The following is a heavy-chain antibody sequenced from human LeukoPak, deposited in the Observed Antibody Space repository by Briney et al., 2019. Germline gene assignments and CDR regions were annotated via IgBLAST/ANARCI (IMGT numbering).Heavy chain of an antibody. V-gene: IGHV4-34*01. D-gene: IGHD3-16*01. CDR1: GGSFSGYY. CDR3: ARGLDGGHCLPGEGFDY. Sequence: SETLSLTCAVYGGSFSGYYWSWIRQPPGKGLEWIGEINHSGSTNYNPSLKSRVTISGDTSKSQFSLKLSSVTAADTPVYYCARGLDGGHCLPGEGFDYWGQGALVTVSS. J-gene: IGHJ4*02. CDR2: INHSGST.